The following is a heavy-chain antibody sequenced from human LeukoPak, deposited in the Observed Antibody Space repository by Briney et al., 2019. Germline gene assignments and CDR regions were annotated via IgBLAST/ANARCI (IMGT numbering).Heavy chain of an antibody. V-gene: IGHV1-2*02. CDR3: ARPHSSSWYYFDY. CDR1: GYTFTGYY. Sequence: ASVKVSCKASGYTFTGYYMHWVRQAPGQGLEWIGWINPNSGGTNYAQKFQGRVTMTRDTSISTAYMELSRLRSDDTAVYYCARPHSSSWYYFDYWGQGTLVTVSS. CDR2: INPNSGGT. J-gene: IGHJ4*02. D-gene: IGHD6-13*01.